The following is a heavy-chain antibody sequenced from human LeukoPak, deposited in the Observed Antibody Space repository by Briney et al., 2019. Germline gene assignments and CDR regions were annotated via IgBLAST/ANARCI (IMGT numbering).Heavy chain of an antibody. J-gene: IGHJ2*01. V-gene: IGHV1-24*01. CDR2: FDAEDGET. D-gene: IGHD3-16*01. CDR1: GYSFTELS. Sequence: ASVKVSCKVSGYSFTELSMHWVRQAPGKGLEWMGGFDAEDGETIYAQKFQVRVTMTEDTSTDTAYMELSSLRSEDTAVYYCATDLASLGSGWYFDLWGRGTLVTVSS. CDR3: ATDLASLGSGWYFDL.